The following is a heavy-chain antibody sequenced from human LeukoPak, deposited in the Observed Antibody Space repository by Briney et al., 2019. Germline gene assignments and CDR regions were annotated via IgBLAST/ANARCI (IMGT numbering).Heavy chain of an antibody. Sequence: PSETLSLTCTVSGGSISNYYWSWIRQPPGKGLEWVGHIYYLGSTNYNPSLKSRVTISIDTSKNYFSLKLNSVIAADTAVYYCARDRPGSYWYFDLWGRGTLVTVSS. V-gene: IGHV4-59*01. CDR3: ARDRPGSYWYFDL. CDR1: GGSISNYY. CDR2: IYYLGST. D-gene: IGHD3-10*01. J-gene: IGHJ2*01.